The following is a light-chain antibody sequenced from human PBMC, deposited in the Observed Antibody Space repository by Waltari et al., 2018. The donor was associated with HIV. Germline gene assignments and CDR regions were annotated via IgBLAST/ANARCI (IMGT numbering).Light chain of an antibody. Sequence: QSALTQPASVSGSPGQSITISCTGTSSDVGSYNLVSWYQQHPGKAPILIIYDVSERPAGVSNRFTGSKSGNTASLTISGLQAEDEADYYCCSYVSEIVPCVFGGGTKLTVL. J-gene: IGLJ3*02. CDR3: CSYVSEIVPCV. CDR1: SSDVGSYNL. CDR2: DVS. V-gene: IGLV2-23*02.